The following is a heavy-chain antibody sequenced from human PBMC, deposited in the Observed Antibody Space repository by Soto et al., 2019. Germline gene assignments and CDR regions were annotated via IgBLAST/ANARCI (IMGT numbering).Heavy chain of an antibody. D-gene: IGHD3-3*01. J-gene: IGHJ6*02. Sequence: GGSLRLSCAASGFTFSSYAMSWVRQAPGKGLEWVSAISGSGGSTYYADSVKGRFTISRDNSKNTLYLQMNSLRAEDTAVYYCAKLTGSDFWSGFSVGNYYYYGMDVWGQGTAVTVSS. CDR3: AKLTGSDFWSGFSVGNYYYYGMDV. CDR2: ISGSGGST. V-gene: IGHV3-23*01. CDR1: GFTFSSYA.